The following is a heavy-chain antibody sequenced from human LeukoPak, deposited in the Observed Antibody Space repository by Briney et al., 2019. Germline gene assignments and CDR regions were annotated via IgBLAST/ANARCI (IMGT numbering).Heavy chain of an antibody. D-gene: IGHD6-19*01. CDR1: GFSFGSYG. J-gene: IGHJ4*02. CDR3: ARTREQWQVLDY. CDR2: ISHEGSNQ. Sequence: HPGRSLRLSCAASGFSFGSYGIHWVRQAPGKGLEWVAVISHEGSNQYYADSVKGRFTISRDNSKNMVYLQMNSLRPEDTAVYYCARTREQWQVLDYWGQGTLVTVSS. V-gene: IGHV3-30*03.